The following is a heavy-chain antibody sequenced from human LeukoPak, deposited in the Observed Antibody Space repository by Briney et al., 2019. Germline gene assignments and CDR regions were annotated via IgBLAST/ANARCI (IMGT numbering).Heavy chain of an antibody. CDR3: ARAPFWDAIAVTGPFDY. J-gene: IGHJ4*02. Sequence: GGSLRLSCSASGFNFSSYAMHWVRQAPGKGLEWVAVISYDGSNKYYADSVKGRFTVSRDNSKNTLYLQMNSLRSEDTAVYSRARAPFWDAIAVTGPFDYWGQGTLVTVSS. V-gene: IGHV3-30-3*01. CDR2: ISYDGSNK. CDR1: GFNFSSYA. D-gene: IGHD6-19*01.